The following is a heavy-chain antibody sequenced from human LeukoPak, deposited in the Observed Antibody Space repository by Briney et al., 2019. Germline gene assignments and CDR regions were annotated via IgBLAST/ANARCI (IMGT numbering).Heavy chain of an antibody. D-gene: IGHD2-2*02. J-gene: IGHJ4*02. CDR3: ARGGDCSSTSCYKFDY. CDR1: GGSISSGGYY. V-gene: IGHV4-31*03. CDR2: IYYSGST. Sequence: SETLSLTCTVSGGSISSGGYYWSWIRQHPGKGLEWIGYIYYSGSTYYNPSLKSRVTISVDTSKNQFSLKLSSVTAADTAVYYCARGGDCSSTSCYKFDYWGQGTLVTVSS.